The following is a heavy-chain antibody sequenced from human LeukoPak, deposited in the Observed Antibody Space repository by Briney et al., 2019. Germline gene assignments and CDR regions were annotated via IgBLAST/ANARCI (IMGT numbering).Heavy chain of an antibody. Sequence: GGSLRLSCAASGFTFSNAWMSWVRQAPGKGLEWVGRIKSKTDGGTTDYAAPVKGRFTISRDDSKNTLYLQMNSLRAEDTAVYYCARDAHYYDSSGYYSYLDYWGQGTLVTVSS. CDR2: IKSKTDGGTT. CDR3: ARDAHYYDSSGYYSYLDY. J-gene: IGHJ4*02. CDR1: GFTFSNAW. D-gene: IGHD3-22*01. V-gene: IGHV3-15*01.